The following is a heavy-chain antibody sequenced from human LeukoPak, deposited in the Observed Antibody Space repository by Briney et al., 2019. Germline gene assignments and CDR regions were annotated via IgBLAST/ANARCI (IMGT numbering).Heavy chain of an antibody. CDR1: GGSISSYY. V-gene: IGHV4-4*07. Sequence: PSETLSLTCTVSGGSISSYYWSWIRQPAGKGLEWIGRIYTSGSTNYNPSLKSRVTMSVDTSKNQFSLKLSSVTAADTAVYYCARHSDFGIDNWNYLRPFDYWGQGTLVTVSS. D-gene: IGHD1-7*01. CDR2: IYTSGST. J-gene: IGHJ4*02. CDR3: ARHSDFGIDNWNYLRPFDY.